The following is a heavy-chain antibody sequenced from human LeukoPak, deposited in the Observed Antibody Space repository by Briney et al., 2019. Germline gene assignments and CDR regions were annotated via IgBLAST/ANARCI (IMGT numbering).Heavy chain of an antibody. D-gene: IGHD4-11*01. V-gene: IGHV3-20*04. J-gene: IGHJ4*02. Sequence: GGSLRLSCAASGFTFSSYWMSWVRQAPGKGLEWVSGINWSGGRTGYADSVKGRFTISRDNAQNSLYLQMNSLRAEDTALYYCARVASNYDFDYWGQGTLVTVSS. CDR2: INWSGGRT. CDR1: GFTFSSYW. CDR3: ARVASNYDFDY.